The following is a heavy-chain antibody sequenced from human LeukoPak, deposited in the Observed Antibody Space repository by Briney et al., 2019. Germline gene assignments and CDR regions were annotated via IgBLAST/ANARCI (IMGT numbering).Heavy chain of an antibody. J-gene: IGHJ6*03. CDR3: ARVYGYNYYYMDV. D-gene: IGHD5-18*01. Sequence: SETLSLTCTVSGGSISSYYWNWIRQPPGKGLEWIGYIYYSGSTNYNPSLKSRVTISGDTSKNQLSLKLRSVTAADTAVYYCARVYGYNYYYMDVWGKGTTVTVSS. CDR2: IYYSGST. CDR1: GGSISSYY. V-gene: IGHV4-59*01.